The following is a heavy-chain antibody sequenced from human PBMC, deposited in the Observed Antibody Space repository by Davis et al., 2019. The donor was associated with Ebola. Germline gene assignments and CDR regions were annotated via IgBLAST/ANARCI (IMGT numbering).Heavy chain of an antibody. Sequence: GGSLRLSCAASGFTFDDYAMSWVRQAPGKGLEWVSGISWNSGSIGYADSVKGRFTISRDNAKNSLYLQMNSLRAEDTALYYCAKDIYGDTAMVYDYWGQGTLVTVSS. V-gene: IGHV3-9*01. CDR1: GFTFDDYA. D-gene: IGHD5-18*01. CDR2: ISWNSGSI. CDR3: AKDIYGDTAMVYDY. J-gene: IGHJ4*02.